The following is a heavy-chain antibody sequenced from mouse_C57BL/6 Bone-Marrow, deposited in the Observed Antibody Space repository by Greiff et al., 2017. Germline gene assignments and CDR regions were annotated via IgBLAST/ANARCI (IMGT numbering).Heavy chain of an antibody. V-gene: IGHV1-69*01. J-gene: IGHJ2*01. CDR1: GYTFTSYW. CDR2: IDPSDSYT. CDR3: ARGRRGDY. Sequence: QVQLQQPGAELVMPGASVKLSCKASGYTFTSYWMHWVKQRPGQGLEWIGEIDPSDSYTNYNQKFKGKSTLTVDKSSSTAYMQLSRLTSEDSAVYYCARGRRGDYGGQGTTLTVSS. D-gene: IGHD2-12*01.